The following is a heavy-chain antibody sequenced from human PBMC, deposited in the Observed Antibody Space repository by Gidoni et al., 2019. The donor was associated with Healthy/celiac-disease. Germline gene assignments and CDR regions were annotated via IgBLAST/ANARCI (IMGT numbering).Heavy chain of an antibody. CDR3: ARHGVTVAYYYYYYMDV. Sequence: QVQLQASGPGLVKPSETLSLTCTVSGGSISSYYWSWIRQPPGKGLEWIGYNYYSGSTNYNPSLKSRVTISVDTSKNQFSLKLSSVTAADTAVYYCARHGVTVAYYYYYYMDVWGKGTTVTVSS. CDR2: NYYSGST. D-gene: IGHD4-17*01. CDR1: GGSISSYY. J-gene: IGHJ6*03. V-gene: IGHV4-59*08.